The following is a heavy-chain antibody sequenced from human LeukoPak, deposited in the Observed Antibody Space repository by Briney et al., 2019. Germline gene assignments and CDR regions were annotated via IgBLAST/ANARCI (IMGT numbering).Heavy chain of an antibody. J-gene: IGHJ3*02. CDR3: ARVGGIVLMVYAPSDAFDI. D-gene: IGHD2-8*01. Sequence: ASVTVSCEASGYTFTSYGISWVRQAPGQGLEWMGWISAYNGNTNYAQKLQGRVTMTTDTSTSTAYMELRSLRSDDTAVYYCARVGGIVLMVYAPSDAFDIWGQGTMVTVSS. CDR2: ISAYNGNT. CDR1: GYTFTSYG. V-gene: IGHV1-18*01.